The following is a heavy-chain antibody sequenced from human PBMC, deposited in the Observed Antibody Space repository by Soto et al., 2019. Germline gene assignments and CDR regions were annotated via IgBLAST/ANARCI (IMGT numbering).Heavy chain of an antibody. CDR2: IISSFGTA. J-gene: IGHJ6*02. CDR1: GGTFSSYA. Sequence: QVQLVQSGAEVKKPGSSVMVSCKASGGTFSSYAIGWVRQAPGQGLEWMGGIISSFGTANYAQKFQGRVTITADESTSTAYMELSSLRSEDTAVYYCARGRGYSYGWYYYGMDVWGQGTTVTVSS. V-gene: IGHV1-69*12. CDR3: ARGRGYSYGWYYYGMDV. D-gene: IGHD5-18*01.